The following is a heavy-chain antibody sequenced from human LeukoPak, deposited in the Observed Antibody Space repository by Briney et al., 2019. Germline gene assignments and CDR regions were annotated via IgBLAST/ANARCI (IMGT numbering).Heavy chain of an antibody. D-gene: IGHD3-22*01. V-gene: IGHV4-59*01. CDR1: GGSLSSYY. J-gene: IGHJ5*02. Sequence: SETLSLTCTVSGGSLSSYYWSWIRQPPGKGLEWIGYIYYSGSTNYNPSLKSRVTISVDTSKNQFSLKLSSVTAADTAVYYCARDPADYDSSGYYYSWFDPWGQGTLVTVSS. CDR2: IYYSGST. CDR3: ARDPADYDSSGYYYSWFDP.